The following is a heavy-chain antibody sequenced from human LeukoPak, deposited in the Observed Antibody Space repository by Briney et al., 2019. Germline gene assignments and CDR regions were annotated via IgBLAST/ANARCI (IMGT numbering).Heavy chain of an antibody. J-gene: IGHJ4*02. Sequence: SGPTLVNPTQTLTLTCTFSGFSLSTSGGGVGWIRQPPGKALEWLALIYWDDDKRYSTYLKSRLTITKDPSKHQEVLTMNTMDPVDTATYYCEHRSVLQLLTSFDCWGQGTLVTVSS. CDR2: IYWDDDK. CDR3: EHRSVLQLLTSFDC. V-gene: IGHV2-5*02. CDR1: GFSLSTSGGG. D-gene: IGHD1-1*01.